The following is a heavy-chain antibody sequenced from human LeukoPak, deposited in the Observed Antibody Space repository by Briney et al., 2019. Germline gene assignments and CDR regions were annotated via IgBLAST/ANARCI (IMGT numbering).Heavy chain of an antibody. D-gene: IGHD5-18*01. V-gene: IGHV4-34*01. CDR3: ARRGYSYGKFDY. CDR2: INHSGST. Sequence: SETLSLTCAVHGGSFSGYYWSWIRQPPGKGLEWIGEINHSGSTNYNPSLKSRVTISVDTSKNQFSLKLSSVTAADTAVYYRARRGYSYGKFDYWGQGTLVTVSS. CDR1: GGSFSGYY. J-gene: IGHJ4*02.